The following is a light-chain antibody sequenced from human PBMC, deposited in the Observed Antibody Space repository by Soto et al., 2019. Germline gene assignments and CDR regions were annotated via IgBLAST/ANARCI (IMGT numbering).Light chain of an antibody. CDR1: QTISTW. J-gene: IGKJ4*01. CDR2: FAS. Sequence: DIQVTQSPPTLSASVGDRVTITCRASQTISTWMAWYQQKPGKAPNLLIDFASSLQSGVPSRFSGSGSGTDFTLTISSLQPADFGTYYCQQTYTTPLTFGGGTKVDIK. CDR3: QQTYTTPLT. V-gene: IGKV1-39*01.